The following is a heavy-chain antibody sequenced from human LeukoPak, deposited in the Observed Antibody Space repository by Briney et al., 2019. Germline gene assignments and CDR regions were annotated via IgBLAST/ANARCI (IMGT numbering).Heavy chain of an antibody. CDR3: AKDGGLWVSAHWGDS. J-gene: IGHJ4*02. CDR1: GFTVSTNY. V-gene: IGHV3-53*01. CDR2: LHSGASV. Sequence: GGSLRLSCAASGFTVSTNYMSWVRQAPGKGLEWVSILHSGASVYYTDSVKGRFTISRDNSRNTLYLQMNSLRAEDTAVYYCAKDGGLWVSAHWGDSWGRGTLVTVSS. D-gene: IGHD7-27*01.